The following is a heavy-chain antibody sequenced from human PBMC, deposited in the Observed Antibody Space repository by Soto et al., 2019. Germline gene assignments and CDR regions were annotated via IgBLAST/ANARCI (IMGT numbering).Heavy chain of an antibody. CDR3: ARDLISTFWSGYPTHIRYYYYYYMDV. V-gene: IGHV1-46*03. Sequence: GASVKVSCKASGYTFTSYYMHWVRQAPGQGLEWMGIINPSGGSTSYAQKFQGRVTMTRDTSTSTVYMELSSLRPEDTAVYYCARDLISTFWSGYPTHIRYYYYYYMDVWGKGTTVTVSS. J-gene: IGHJ6*03. D-gene: IGHD3-3*01. CDR2: INPSGGST. CDR1: GYTFTSYY.